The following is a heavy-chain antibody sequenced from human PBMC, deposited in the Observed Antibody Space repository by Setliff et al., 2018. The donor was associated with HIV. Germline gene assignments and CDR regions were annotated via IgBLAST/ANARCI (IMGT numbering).Heavy chain of an antibody. CDR3: ARDRHYGPNVLFDY. J-gene: IGHJ4*01. D-gene: IGHD3-16*01. CDR2: IYYNGSP. V-gene: IGHV4-39*07. CDR1: GGSISSGNYY. Sequence: ETLSLTCTASGGSISSGNYYWGWIRQPPGKGLEWIGSIYYNGSPSYNPSLKSRLTISLDTSKNQFSLKLTSVTAADTALYFCARDRHYGPNVLFDYWGHGTLVTVSS.